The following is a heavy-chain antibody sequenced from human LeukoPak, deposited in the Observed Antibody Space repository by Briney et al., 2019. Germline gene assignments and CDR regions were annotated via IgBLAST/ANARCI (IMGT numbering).Heavy chain of an antibody. CDR2: IYSGGST. Sequence: GGSLRLSCAASGFIVSSNYMSWVRQAPGKGLEWVSLIYSGGSTYYADSVKGRFTISRDNAKNSLYLQMNSLRAEDTAVYYCARVDLEAAEDYYYMDVWGKGTTVTVSS. V-gene: IGHV3-53*01. CDR3: ARVDLEAAEDYYYMDV. CDR1: GFIVSSNY. D-gene: IGHD6-13*01. J-gene: IGHJ6*03.